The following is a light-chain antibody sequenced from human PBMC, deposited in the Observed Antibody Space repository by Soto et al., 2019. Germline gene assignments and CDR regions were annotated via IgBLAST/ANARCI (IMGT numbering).Light chain of an antibody. Sequence: DIQMTQSPSTLSASVGDRVTITCRANQSIYTWLAWYQHKPGKAPKFLIYMASNLENGVPSRFSGSGSGTEFTLTISSLQPDDFATYVCQQYVKYPVTFGQGTKVEIK. CDR1: QSIYTW. V-gene: IGKV1-5*03. CDR2: MAS. J-gene: IGKJ1*01. CDR3: QQYVKYPVT.